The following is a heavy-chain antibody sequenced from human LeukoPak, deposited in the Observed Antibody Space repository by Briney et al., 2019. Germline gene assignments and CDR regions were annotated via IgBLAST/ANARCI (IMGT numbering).Heavy chain of an antibody. CDR3: ARGVAATSYYFDY. J-gene: IGHJ4*02. Sequence: PSETLSLTCAVYGGSSSGYYWSWIRQPPGKGLEWIGEINHSGSTNYNPSLKSRVTISVDTSKNQFSLKLSSVTAADTAAYYCARGVAATSYYFDYWGQGTLVTVSS. D-gene: IGHD2-15*01. CDR2: INHSGST. CDR1: GGSSSGYY. V-gene: IGHV4-34*01.